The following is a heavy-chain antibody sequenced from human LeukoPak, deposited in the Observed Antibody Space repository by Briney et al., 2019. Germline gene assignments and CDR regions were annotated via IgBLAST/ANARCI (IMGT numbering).Heavy chain of an antibody. CDR2: IYPGDSDT. V-gene: IGHV5-51*01. CDR3: ARHWYDSSGYYYSHFDY. D-gene: IGHD3-22*01. J-gene: IGHJ4*02. CDR1: GYSFTSYW. Sequence: GESLKISCKGSGYSFTSYWIGWVRQMPGKGLEWMGIIYPGDSDTRYSPSFQGQVTISADKSISTAYLQWSSLKASDTAMYYCARHWYDSSGYYYSHFDYWGQGTLVTVSS.